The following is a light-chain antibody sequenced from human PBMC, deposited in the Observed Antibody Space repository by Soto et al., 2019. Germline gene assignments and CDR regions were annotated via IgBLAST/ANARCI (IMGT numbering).Light chain of an antibody. Sequence: QSVLTQPASVSGSPGQSITISCTGTSSDGGSYNLVSWYQQHPGKAPKLMIYEGTKRPSGHSNRFSGSKSRNTASLTISGRQAEAEGDYYCCSYSGSRTPLYVFGTGTKVTVL. V-gene: IGLV2-23*01. CDR2: EGT. CDR1: SSDGGSYNL. J-gene: IGLJ1*01. CDR3: CSYSGSRTPLYV.